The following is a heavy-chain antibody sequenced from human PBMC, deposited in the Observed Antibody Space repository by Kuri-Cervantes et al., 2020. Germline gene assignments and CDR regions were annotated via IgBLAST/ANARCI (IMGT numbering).Heavy chain of an antibody. CDR3: ARDHRTRNVLRYFDWLRGDSFDY. V-gene: IGHV4-34*01. D-gene: IGHD3-9*01. CDR2: INHSGST. J-gene: IGHJ4*02. Sequence: GSLRLSCAVYGGSFSGYYWSWIRQPPGKGLEWIGEINHSGSTNYNPSLKSRVTISVDTSKNQFSLKLSSVTAADTAVYYCARDHRTRNVLRYFDWLRGDSFDYWGQGTLVTVSS. CDR1: GGSFSGYY.